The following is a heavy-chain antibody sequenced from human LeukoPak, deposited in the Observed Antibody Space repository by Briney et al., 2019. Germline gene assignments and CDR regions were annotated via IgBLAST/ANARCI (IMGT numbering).Heavy chain of an antibody. Sequence: GGSLRLSCAASGFTFSDHFMDWVRQAPGKGLEWVGRIKNKINSYTTQYAASVKGRFTISRDDSKNSMYLQMNSLKTEDTAVYFCVMISISSGYNFDCWGQGTLVTVSS. V-gene: IGHV3-72*01. D-gene: IGHD3-3*02. CDR2: IKNKINSYTT. CDR1: GFTFSDHF. J-gene: IGHJ4*02. CDR3: VMISISSGYNFDC.